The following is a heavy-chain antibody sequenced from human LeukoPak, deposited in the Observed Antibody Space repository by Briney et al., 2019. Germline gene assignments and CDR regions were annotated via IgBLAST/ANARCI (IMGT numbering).Heavy chain of an antibody. CDR1: GLPFSDYW. CDR3: SRSLDY. V-gene: IGHV3-7*01. CDR2: INQDGRIQ. Sequence: GGSLRLSCAASGLPFSDYWMDWVRQAPGKGVEWVANINQDGRIQYYADSVRGRFIISTNNAKNSLYLQMYSLRAEDTAIYFCSRSLDYLGQGALVTVSS. J-gene: IGHJ4*02.